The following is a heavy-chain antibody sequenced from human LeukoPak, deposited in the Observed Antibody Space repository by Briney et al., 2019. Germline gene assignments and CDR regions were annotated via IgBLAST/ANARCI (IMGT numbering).Heavy chain of an antibody. J-gene: IGHJ4*02. CDR3: ARRPQSRLLWFRELFDY. Sequence: SETLSLTCAVYGGSFSGYYWSWIRQPPGKGLEWIGEINHSGSTNHNPSLKSRVPISVDTSKNQFSLKLSSVTAADTAVYYCARRPQSRLLWFRELFDYWGQGTLVTVSS. D-gene: IGHD3-10*01. V-gene: IGHV4-34*01. CDR1: GGSFSGYY. CDR2: INHSGST.